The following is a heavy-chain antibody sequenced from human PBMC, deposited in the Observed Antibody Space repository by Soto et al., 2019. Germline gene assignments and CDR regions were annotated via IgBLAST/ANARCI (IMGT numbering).Heavy chain of an antibody. V-gene: IGHV4-30-4*01. CDR1: GGSISSGDYY. J-gene: IGHJ6*02. Sequence: SETLSLTCTVSGGSISSGDYYWSWIRQPPGKGLEWIGYIYYSGSTYYNPSLKSRVTISVDTSKNQFSLKLSSVTAADTAVYYCARDLGGYRTNGVCYYYYYGMDVWGQGTTVTVSS. CDR2: IYYSGST. D-gene: IGHD2-8*01. CDR3: ARDLGGYRTNGVCYYYYYGMDV.